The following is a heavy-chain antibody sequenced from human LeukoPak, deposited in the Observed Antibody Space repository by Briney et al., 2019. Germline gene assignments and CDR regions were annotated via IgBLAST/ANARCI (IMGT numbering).Heavy chain of an antibody. CDR1: GFTFSSYA. D-gene: IGHD6-19*01. V-gene: IGHV3-23*01. Sequence: GGSLRLSCAASGFTFSSYAMSWVRQAPGKGLEWGSAISGSGGSTYYADSVKGRFTISRDNSKNTLYLQMNSLRAEDTAVYYCARVDSSGWYGLDYWGQGTLVTVSS. J-gene: IGHJ4*02. CDR2: ISGSGGST. CDR3: ARVDSSGWYGLDY.